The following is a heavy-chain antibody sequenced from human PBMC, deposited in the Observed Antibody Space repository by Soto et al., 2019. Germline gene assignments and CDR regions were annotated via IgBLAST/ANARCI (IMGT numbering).Heavy chain of an antibody. J-gene: IGHJ6*02. Sequence: QVQLVQSGAEVKKPGSSVKVSCKTSGVSFNNNGIGWVRQAPGHGLEWMGGVSPPFRTSNYARKFHGRISITADASTGTVNMELSSLTSEDTVQYYCARVLYYGSGSYSPYGMDVWGQGTTVTVSS. V-gene: IGHV1-69*01. CDR1: GVSFNNNG. CDR3: ARVLYYGSGSYSPYGMDV. CDR2: VSPPFRTS. D-gene: IGHD3-10*01.